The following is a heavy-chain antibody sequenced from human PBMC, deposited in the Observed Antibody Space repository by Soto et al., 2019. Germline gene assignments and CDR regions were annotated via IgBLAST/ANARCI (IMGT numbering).Heavy chain of an antibody. CDR2: IYYSGST. J-gene: IGHJ4*02. V-gene: IGHV4-61*01. D-gene: IGHD6-13*01. CDR3: ARSPRSSTYFDY. CDR1: GGSVSSGSYY. Sequence: SETLSLTCTVSGGSVSSGSYYWSWIRQPPGKGLEWIGYIYYSGSTNYNPSLKSRVTRSVETSKNQFSLKLSSVTAADTAVYFCARSPRSSTYFDYWGQGALVTVSS.